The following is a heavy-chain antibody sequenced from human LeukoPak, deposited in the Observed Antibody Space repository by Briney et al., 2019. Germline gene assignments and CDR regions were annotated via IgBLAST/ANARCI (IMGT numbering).Heavy chain of an antibody. J-gene: IGHJ4*02. D-gene: IGHD6-13*01. CDR1: GFTFSSYS. CDR2: ISSSSSYI. CDR3: ARERSGQLVSTRRYYFDY. V-gene: IGHV3-21*01. Sequence: GGSLRLSCAASGFTFSSYSMTWVRQAPGKGLEWVSSISSSSSYIYYADSVKGRFTISRDNAKNSLYLQMNSLRAEDTAVYYCARERSGQLVSTRRYYFDYWGQGTLVTVSS.